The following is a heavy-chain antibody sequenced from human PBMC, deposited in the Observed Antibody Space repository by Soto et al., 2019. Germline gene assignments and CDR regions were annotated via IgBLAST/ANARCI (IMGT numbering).Heavy chain of an antibody. Sequence: GGSLRLSCAASGFTFETYGMHWVRQAPGKGLEWMAVISYDGSNKYYADSVKGRFTISRDIAKNTMYLQMNNLRREDTAVYYCAKTSKLWREFDPWGQGTLVTVSS. V-gene: IGHV3-30*18. J-gene: IGHJ5*02. CDR2: ISYDGSNK. D-gene: IGHD2-21*01. CDR3: AKTSKLWREFDP. CDR1: GFTFETYG.